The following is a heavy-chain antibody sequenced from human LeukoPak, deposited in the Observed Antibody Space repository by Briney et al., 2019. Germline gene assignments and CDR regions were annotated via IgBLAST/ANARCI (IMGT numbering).Heavy chain of an antibody. CDR3: ARVRPARPELDY. Sequence: ASVKVSCKASGYTFTSSGITWVRQAPGQGLEWMGWISPYNGNTNYAQKLQGRVTMTTDTSTSTAYMELRSLRSDDTAVYYCARVRPARPELDYWGQGTLVTVSS. CDR2: ISPYNGNT. J-gene: IGHJ4*02. CDR1: GYTFTSSG. D-gene: IGHD6-6*01. V-gene: IGHV1-18*01.